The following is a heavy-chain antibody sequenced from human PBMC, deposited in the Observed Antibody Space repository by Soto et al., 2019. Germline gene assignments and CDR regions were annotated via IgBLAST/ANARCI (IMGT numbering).Heavy chain of an antibody. CDR2: INPHGGST. D-gene: IGHD3-10*01. V-gene: IGHV1-46*01. CDR1: GDTFTSYY. Sequence: ASVKVSCKAPGDTFTSYYLNWVRQAPGQGLEWMGVINPHGGSTKYAQKLQGRVTMTTDTSTSTAYMELRSLRSDDTAVYYCARVTMVRSFMDVWGQGTTVTVSS. CDR3: ARVTMVRSFMDV. J-gene: IGHJ6*02.